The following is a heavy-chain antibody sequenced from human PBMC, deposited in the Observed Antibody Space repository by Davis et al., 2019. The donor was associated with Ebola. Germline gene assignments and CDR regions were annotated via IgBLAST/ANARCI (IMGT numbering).Heavy chain of an antibody. CDR3: ARVQCSSPSCYSYYFDY. V-gene: IGHV4-4*02. D-gene: IGHD2-2*01. CDR1: GGSISTTNW. CDR2: IYHSGNT. Sequence: MPSETLSLTCDVSGGSISTTNWWNWVRQPPGKGLEWIGEIYHSGNTNYNPSLKSRVTISVDKSKNQFSLKLSSVTAADTAVYYCARVQCSSPSCYSYYFDYWGQGTLVTVSS. J-gene: IGHJ4*02.